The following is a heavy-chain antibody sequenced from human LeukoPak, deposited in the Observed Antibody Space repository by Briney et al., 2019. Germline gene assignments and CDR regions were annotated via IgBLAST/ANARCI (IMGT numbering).Heavy chain of an antibody. CDR3: AKEKYNWNDGRAEGFDS. V-gene: IGHV3-23*01. D-gene: IGHD1-1*01. Sequence: GGSLRLSCAASGFTFSSYSMNWVRQAPGKGLEWVSRISDRGGSTYYADSVKGRFTISRDNSKNTLYLQMDSLRAEDTAVYYCAKEKYNWNDGRAEGFDSWGQGTLVTVSS. J-gene: IGHJ4*02. CDR1: GFTFSSYS. CDR2: ISDRGGST.